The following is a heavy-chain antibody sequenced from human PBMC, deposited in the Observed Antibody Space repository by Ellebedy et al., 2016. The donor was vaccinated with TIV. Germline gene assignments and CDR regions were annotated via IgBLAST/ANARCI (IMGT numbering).Heavy chain of an antibody. V-gene: IGHV4-59*01. CDR3: ASLGYCSGGDCYSVY. CDR2: ISYSGST. J-gene: IGHJ4*02. Sequence: MPSETLSLTCTISGGSISSYYWSWIRQPPGKGLEWIGYISYSGSTNYNPSLKSRVTISVDTSKNQFSLRLRSVTAADTAVYYCASLGYCSGGDCYSVYWGQGTLVTVSS. CDR1: GGSISSYY. D-gene: IGHD2-15*01.